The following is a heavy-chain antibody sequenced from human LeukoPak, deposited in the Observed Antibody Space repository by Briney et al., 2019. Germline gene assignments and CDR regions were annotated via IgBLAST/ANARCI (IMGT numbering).Heavy chain of an antibody. Sequence: SETLSLTCTFSGGSIRSHFWNWVRQPPGKGLEWIGFGHHSGSTMYNPSLNSRVALSVDTSKNQFSLKLSSVTAADTAVYYCARELRFLDYWGQGTLVTVSS. CDR1: GGSIRSHF. D-gene: IGHD3-3*01. J-gene: IGHJ4*02. CDR3: ARELRFLDY. V-gene: IGHV4-59*11. CDR2: GHHSGST.